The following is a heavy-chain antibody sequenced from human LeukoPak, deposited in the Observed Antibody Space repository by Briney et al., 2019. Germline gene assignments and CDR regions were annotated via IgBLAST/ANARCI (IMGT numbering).Heavy chain of an antibody. CDR2: INPNSGGT. J-gene: IGHJ6*02. CDR1: GYTFTGYY. Sequence: ASVKVSCKVSGYTFTGYYMHWVRQAPGQGLEWMGWINPNSGGTNYAQKFQGRVTMTRDTSISTAYMELSRLRSDDTAVYYCARWDIVVVPAAISNPMDVWGQGTTVTVSS. CDR3: ARWDIVVVPAAISNPMDV. D-gene: IGHD2-2*01. V-gene: IGHV1-2*02.